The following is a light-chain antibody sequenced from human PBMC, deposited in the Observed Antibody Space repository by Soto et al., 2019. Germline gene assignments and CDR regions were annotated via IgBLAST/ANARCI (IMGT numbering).Light chain of an antibody. Sequence: QSALTQPPSASGSPGQSVTISCTGTSSDVGAYNYVSWYQQHPGKAPKVMIYQVSQRPSGVPDRFSGFKSGNTASLTVSRLQAEDEADYYCSSYGGNNNWVFGGGTQLTVL. V-gene: IGLV2-8*01. CDR3: SSYGGNNNWV. CDR2: QVS. CDR1: SSDVGAYNY. J-gene: IGLJ3*02.